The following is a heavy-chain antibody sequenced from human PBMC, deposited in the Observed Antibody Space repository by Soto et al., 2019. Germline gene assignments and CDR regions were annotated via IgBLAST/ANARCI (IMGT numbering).Heavy chain of an antibody. Sequence: EVQVVESGGGLVQPGGSLRLSCGVSGFTLSSYWMSWVRQAPGKGLEWVASIKQDGSEKYYVDSVKGRFTISRDNAKNSLYLQMNGLRVEDTAMYYCARSKGMGVWGQGTTVTVSS. CDR2: IKQDGSEK. CDR3: ARSKGMGV. V-gene: IGHV3-7*02. D-gene: IGHD4-4*01. J-gene: IGHJ6*02. CDR1: GFTLSSYW.